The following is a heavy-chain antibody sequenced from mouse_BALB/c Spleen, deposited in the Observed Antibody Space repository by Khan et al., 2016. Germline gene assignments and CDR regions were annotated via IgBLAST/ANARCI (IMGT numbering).Heavy chain of an antibody. CDR2: IYPYNGGT. CDR3: ARSNDWYFDV. V-gene: IGHV1S29*02. J-gene: IGHJ1*01. CDR1: GYTFTDYN. Sequence: VQLQQSGPDLVKPGASVKISCKASGYTFTDYNMHWVKQSHGKSLEWIGYIYPYNGGTGYNQKFKNKATLTVDNSSSTASKELRSLTSEDSAVYYCARSNDWYFDVWGAGTTVTVSS.